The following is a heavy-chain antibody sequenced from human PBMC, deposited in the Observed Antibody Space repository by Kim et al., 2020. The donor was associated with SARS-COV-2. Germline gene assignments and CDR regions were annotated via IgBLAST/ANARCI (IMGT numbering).Heavy chain of an antibody. J-gene: IGHJ4*02. D-gene: IGHD3-9*01. CDR2: ISSSSSYI. Sequence: GGSLRLSCAASGFTFSSYSMNWVRQAPGKGLEWVSSISSSSSYIYYADSVKGRFTISRDNAKNSLYLQMNSLRAEDTAVYYCAREGSYDILTGYYKGADYWGQGTLVTVSS. CDR3: AREGSYDILTGYYKGADY. CDR1: GFTFSSYS. V-gene: IGHV3-21*01.